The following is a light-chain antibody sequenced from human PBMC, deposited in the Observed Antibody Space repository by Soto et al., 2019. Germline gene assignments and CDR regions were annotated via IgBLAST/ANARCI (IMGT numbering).Light chain of an antibody. V-gene: IGLV2-8*01. J-gene: IGLJ1*01. CDR2: EVS. CDR1: SSDVGGYNY. Sequence: QSVLTQPPSASGSPGQSVTISCTGTSSDVGGYNYVSWYQQHPGKAPKLMIYEVSKRPSGVPDRFSGSKSGNTASLTVSGLQAEDEADYYCFSYAGNSIYVFGTGTKLTVL. CDR3: FSYAGNSIYV.